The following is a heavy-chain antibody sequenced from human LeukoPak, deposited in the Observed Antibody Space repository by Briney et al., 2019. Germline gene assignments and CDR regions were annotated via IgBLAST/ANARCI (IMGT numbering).Heavy chain of an antibody. V-gene: IGHV3-74*01. J-gene: IGHJ3*02. D-gene: IGHD1-26*01. CDR3: ARGGRGTYNAFDI. CDR2: VHSDGSST. Sequence: GGSLRLSCAASGFTFSSYWMHWVRHAPGKGLVWVSRVHSDGSSTVYEESVKGRFTISRDNAKNTLYLQMNSLRAEDTAVYYCARGGRGTYNAFDIWGQGTMVTVSS. CDR1: GFTFSSYW.